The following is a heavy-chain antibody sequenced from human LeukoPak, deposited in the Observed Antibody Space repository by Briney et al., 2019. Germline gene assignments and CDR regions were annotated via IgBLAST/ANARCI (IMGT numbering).Heavy chain of an antibody. D-gene: IGHD3-22*01. CDR3: ARDRSGMIVVVHFDY. CDR1: GFTFSSYG. Sequence: PGRSLRLSCAASGFTFSSYGMHWVRQAPGKGLEWVSSISSSSSYIYYADSVKGRFTISRDNAKNSLYLQMNSLRAEDTAVYYCARDRSGMIVVVHFDYWGQGTLVTVSS. V-gene: IGHV3-21*01. J-gene: IGHJ4*02. CDR2: ISSSSSYI.